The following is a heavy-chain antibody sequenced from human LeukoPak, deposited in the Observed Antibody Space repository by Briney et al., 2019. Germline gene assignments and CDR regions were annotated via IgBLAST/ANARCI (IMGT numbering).Heavy chain of an antibody. V-gene: IGHV4-59*12. J-gene: IGHJ4*02. CDR3: ARLRLGELSLYGPLGYFDY. CDR2: SSDSGST. D-gene: IGHD3-16*02. CDR1: GGSISSYY. Sequence: SETLSLSCTVSGGSISSYYWSWIRQPPGKGLEWIGYSSDSGSTYYNPPLKSQVSISVDTSKSQFSLKLSSVTAADTAVYYCARLRLGELSLYGPLGYFDYWGQGTLVTVSS.